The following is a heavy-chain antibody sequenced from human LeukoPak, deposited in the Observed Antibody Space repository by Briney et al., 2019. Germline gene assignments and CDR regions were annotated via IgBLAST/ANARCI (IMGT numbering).Heavy chain of an antibody. V-gene: IGHV3-48*04. J-gene: IGHJ5*02. CDR3: ARVYEQQLTRGWFDP. CDR1: GFTFSSYG. D-gene: IGHD6-13*01. Sequence: GGSLRLSCAASGFTFSSYGMTWVRQAPGKGLEWVSYISSSSTIYYADSVKGRFTISRDNAKNSLYLQMNSLRAEDTAVYYCARVYEQQLTRGWFDPWGQGTLVTVSS. CDR2: ISSSSTI.